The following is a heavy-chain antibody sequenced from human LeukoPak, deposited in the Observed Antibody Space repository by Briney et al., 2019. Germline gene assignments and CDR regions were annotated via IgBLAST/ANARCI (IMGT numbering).Heavy chain of an antibody. CDR3: ASGKEASMAQGY. Sequence: GGSLRLSCAVSVFTVSSNYITWVRQAPGKGLEWVSVIYSGGSIYYADSVKGRFTISRDISKNTVDLQLNSLRAEDTAVYYCASGKEASMAQGYWGQGTLVTVSS. V-gene: IGHV3-53*01. D-gene: IGHD3-10*01. CDR1: VFTVSSNY. CDR2: IYSGGSI. J-gene: IGHJ4*02.